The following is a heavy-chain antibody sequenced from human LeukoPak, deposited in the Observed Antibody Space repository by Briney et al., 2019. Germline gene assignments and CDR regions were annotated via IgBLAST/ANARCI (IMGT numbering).Heavy chain of an antibody. V-gene: IGHV3-33*01. Sequence: GRSLRLSCAASGFTFSSYGMHWVRQAPGKGLEWVAVIWYDGSNKYYADSVKGRFTISRDNSKNTLYLQMNSLRAEDTAVYYCARGPAVYSGSLNWFDPWGQGTLVTVSS. J-gene: IGHJ5*02. CDR3: ARGPAVYSGSLNWFDP. D-gene: IGHD6-6*01. CDR2: IWYDGSNK. CDR1: GFTFSSYG.